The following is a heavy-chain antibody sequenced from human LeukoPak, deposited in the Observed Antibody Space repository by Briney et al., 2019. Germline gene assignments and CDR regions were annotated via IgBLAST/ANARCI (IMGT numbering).Heavy chain of an antibody. V-gene: IGHV1-18*01. CDR2: ISAYNGNT. CDR3: ARDGGGGYVGNY. Sequence: ASVKVSCKASGYTFTNYGIIWVRQAPGQGLEWMGWISAYNGNTKYPQKFQGRLTMTTDTSRSTTHMELRSLRSDDTAVYYCARDGGGGYVGNYWGQGTLVTVSS. CDR1: GYTFTNYG. D-gene: IGHD5-12*01. J-gene: IGHJ4*02.